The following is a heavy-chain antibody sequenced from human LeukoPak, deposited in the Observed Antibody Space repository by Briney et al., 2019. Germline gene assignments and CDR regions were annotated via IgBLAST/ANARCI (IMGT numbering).Heavy chain of an antibody. J-gene: IGHJ4*02. CDR1: GYTFTGYY. Sequence: GASVKVSCKASGYTFTGYYMHWVRQAPGQGLEWMGWINPNSGGTNYAQKFQGRVTMTRDTSISTAYMELSRLRSDDTAVYYCARDSDFNGWVFDYWGQGTLVTVSS. D-gene: IGHD1-26*01. CDR2: INPNSGGT. CDR3: ARDSDFNGWVFDY. V-gene: IGHV1-2*02.